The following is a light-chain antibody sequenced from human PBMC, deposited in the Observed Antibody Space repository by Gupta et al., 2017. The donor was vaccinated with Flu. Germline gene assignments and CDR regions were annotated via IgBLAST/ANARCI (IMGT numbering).Light chain of an antibody. CDR2: KVS. CDR3: RQSKHWPYT. V-gene: IGKV2-30*01. Sequence: DVVMTQSPLSLPVILGQPASISCRSSQGLVYIDGTTYLNWFQQRPGQSPRRLIYKVSIRDFGVPDRFSGGGSGTHFTLKISRVEADDVGVYYCRQSKHWPYTFGQGTKLEIK. CDR1: QGLVYIDGTTY. J-gene: IGKJ2*01.